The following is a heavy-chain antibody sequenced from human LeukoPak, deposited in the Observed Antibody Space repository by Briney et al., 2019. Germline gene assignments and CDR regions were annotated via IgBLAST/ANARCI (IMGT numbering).Heavy chain of an antibody. J-gene: IGHJ6*02. V-gene: IGHV3-7*01. Sequence: GGSLRLSCAASGFTFSSYWMSWVRQAPGKGLEWVANIKQDGSEKYYVDSVKGRFTISRDNARNSLYLQMNSLRAEDTAVYYCARDPPGDYYYYGMDVWGQGTLVTVSS. CDR2: IKQDGSEK. CDR1: GFTFSSYW. D-gene: IGHD4-17*01. CDR3: ARDPPGDYYYYGMDV.